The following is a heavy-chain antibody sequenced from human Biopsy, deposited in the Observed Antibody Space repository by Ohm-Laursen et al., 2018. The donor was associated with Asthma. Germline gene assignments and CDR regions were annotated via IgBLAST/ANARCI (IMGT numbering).Heavy chain of an antibody. Sequence: VSSVKVSCKLSGYSLTDLSMHWVRQAPGQGLEWMGGHDHEEGGTANARRFQGRVTMTEDTSTDTAYMELSSLSSDDTAVYYCASDFPKDYVRYNFQFWGQGTLVTVSS. CDR1: GYSLTDLS. CDR2: HDHEEGGT. CDR3: ASDFPKDYVRYNFQF. V-gene: IGHV1-24*01. J-gene: IGHJ4*02. D-gene: IGHD4-17*01.